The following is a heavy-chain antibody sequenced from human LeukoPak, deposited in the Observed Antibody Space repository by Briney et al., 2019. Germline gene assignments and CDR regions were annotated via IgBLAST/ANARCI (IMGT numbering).Heavy chain of an antibody. D-gene: IGHD5-12*01. J-gene: IGHJ3*02. CDR3: ISRKMATIPEDAFDI. V-gene: IGHV4-39*01. Sequence: SETLSLTCTVSGGSISSSSYYWGWIRQPPGKGLEWIGSIYYSGSTYYNPSLKSRVTISVDTSKNQFSLKLSSVTAADTAVYYCISRKMATIPEDAFDIWGQGTMVTVSS. CDR1: GGSISSSSYY. CDR2: IYYSGST.